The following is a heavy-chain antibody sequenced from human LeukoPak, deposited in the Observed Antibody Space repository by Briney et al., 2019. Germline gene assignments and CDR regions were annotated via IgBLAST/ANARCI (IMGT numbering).Heavy chain of an antibody. D-gene: IGHD6-25*01. CDR2: IGIPGDT. V-gene: IGHV3-13*01. CDR1: GFTFSGYD. Sequence: SGGSLRLSCAASGFTFSGYDMLWLRQATGKGLEWVSGIGIPGDTYYPGSVKGRFTISRENAKNSFYLQMNSLRAEDTAVYYCARAHVAAGLAFDIWGQGTMVTVSS. CDR3: ARAHVAAGLAFDI. J-gene: IGHJ3*02.